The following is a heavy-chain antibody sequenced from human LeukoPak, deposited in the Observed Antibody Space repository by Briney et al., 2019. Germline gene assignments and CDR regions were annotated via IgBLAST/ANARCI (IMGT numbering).Heavy chain of an antibody. CDR1: GGSISSYY. J-gene: IGHJ4*02. CDR3: VRQALWFEDHPGVDY. Sequence: SETLSLTCTVSGGSISSYYWSWIRQPPGNGLEWIGYIYYSGSTNYNPSLKSRVTISVDTSKNQFSLKVTSVTAADTAVYYCVRQALWFEDHPGVDYWGQGTLVTVSS. V-gene: IGHV4-59*01. D-gene: IGHD3-10*01. CDR2: IYYSGST.